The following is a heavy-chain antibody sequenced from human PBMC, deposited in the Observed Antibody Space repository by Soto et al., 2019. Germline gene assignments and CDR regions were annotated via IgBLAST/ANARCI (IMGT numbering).Heavy chain of an antibody. CDR2: ISYDGSNK. D-gene: IGHD6-13*01. CDR3: ARTTIAAAGSELFDY. J-gene: IGHJ4*02. V-gene: IGHV3-30-3*01. CDR1: GFTFSSYA. Sequence: PGGSLRLSCAASGFTFSSYAMHWVRQAPGKGLEWVAVISYDGSNKYYADSVKGRFTISRDNSKNTLYLQMNSLRAEDAAVYYCARTTIAAAGSELFDYWGQGTLVTVS.